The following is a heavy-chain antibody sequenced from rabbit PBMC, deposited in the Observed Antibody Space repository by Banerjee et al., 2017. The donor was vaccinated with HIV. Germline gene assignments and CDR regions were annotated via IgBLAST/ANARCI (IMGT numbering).Heavy chain of an antibody. CDR3: ARGDTGSRHSPFNL. D-gene: IGHD1-1*01. Sequence: QEQLEESGGDLVKPEGSLTLTCKASGFDFSSSYWICWVRQAPGKGLELIACIYTSSGSTWYASWAKGRFTISKSTSLNTVTLQMTSLTAADTATYFCARGDTGSRHSPFNLWGPGTLVTVS. V-gene: IGHV1S43*01. J-gene: IGHJ4*01. CDR1: GFDFSSSYW. CDR2: IYTSSGST.